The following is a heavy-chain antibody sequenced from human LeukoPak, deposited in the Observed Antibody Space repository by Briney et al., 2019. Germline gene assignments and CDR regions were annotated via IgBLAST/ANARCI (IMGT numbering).Heavy chain of an antibody. CDR3: AKIYCRSTSCHFDY. CDR2: ISSRGGST. CDR1: GFTFSGYG. D-gene: IGHD2-2*01. J-gene: IGHJ4*02. V-gene: IGHV3-23*01. Sequence: PGGSLRLSCVASGFTFSGYGMSWVRQAPGKGLEWVSDISSRGGSTYYADSVKGRFTISRDNSKNTLYVRMNSLRAEDTAVYYCAKIYCRSTSCHFDYWGQGTLVTVPS.